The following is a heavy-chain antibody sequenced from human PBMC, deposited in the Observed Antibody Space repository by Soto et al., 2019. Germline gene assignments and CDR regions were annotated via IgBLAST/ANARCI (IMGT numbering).Heavy chain of an antibody. Sequence: SETLSLTCAVFGDSIRNRNYYWGWIRQPPGKGLEWIGSIYYSGNTYYNPSLKSRVTMSVDTSKNQFSLKLSSVTAADTAVYYCARHPTVTEYYFDYWGQGTLVTVSS. D-gene: IGHD4-17*01. CDR2: IYYSGNT. J-gene: IGHJ4*02. CDR3: ARHPTVTEYYFDY. V-gene: IGHV4-39*01. CDR1: GDSIRNRNYY.